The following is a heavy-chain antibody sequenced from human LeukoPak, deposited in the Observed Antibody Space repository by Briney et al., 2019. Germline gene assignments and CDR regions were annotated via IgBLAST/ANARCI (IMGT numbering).Heavy chain of an antibody. CDR2: ISGSGGST. D-gene: IGHD3-10*01. J-gene: IGHJ4*02. Sequence: GGSLRLSCAASGFTLSSYAMNWVRQAPGKGLEWVSAISGSGGSTYYADSVKGRFTISRDNSKNTLHLQMNSLRAEDTAVYYCAKVHYYGSGSYYNAFDYWGQGTLVTVSS. V-gene: IGHV3-23*01. CDR3: AKVHYYGSGSYYNAFDY. CDR1: GFTLSSYA.